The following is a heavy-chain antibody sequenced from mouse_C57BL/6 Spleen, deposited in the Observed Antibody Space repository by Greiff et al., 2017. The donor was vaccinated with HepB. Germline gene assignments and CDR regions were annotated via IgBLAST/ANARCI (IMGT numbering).Heavy chain of an antibody. V-gene: IGHV1-82*01. Sequence: QVQLKESGPELVKPGASVKISCKASGYAFSSSWMNWVKQRPGKGLEWIGRIYPGDGDTNYNGKFKGKATLTADKSSSTAYMQLSRLTSEDSAVYFGARLDYELAWDYWGQGTSVTVSS. CDR3: ARLDYELAWDY. D-gene: IGHD2-4*01. CDR2: IYPGDGDT. CDR1: GYAFSSSW. J-gene: IGHJ4*01.